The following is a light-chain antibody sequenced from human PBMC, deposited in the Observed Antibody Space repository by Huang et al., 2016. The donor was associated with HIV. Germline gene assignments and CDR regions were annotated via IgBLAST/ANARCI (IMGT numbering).Light chain of an antibody. Sequence: DIVMTQSPLSLPVTPGEPASISCRSSQSLLHSNGYNYLNWYLQKPWQSPQLLVSLGSNRASGVPDRFSGSGSGTDFTLKISRVEAEDVGLYYCMQALQTPWTFGQGTKVEIK. V-gene: IGKV2-28*01. CDR1: QSLLHSNGYNY. CDR3: MQALQTPWT. CDR2: LGS. J-gene: IGKJ1*01.